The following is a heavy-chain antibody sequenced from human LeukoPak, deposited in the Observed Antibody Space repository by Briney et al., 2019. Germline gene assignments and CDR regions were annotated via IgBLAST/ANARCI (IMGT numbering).Heavy chain of an antibody. Sequence: ASVKVSCKASGYTFTSYGISWVRQAPGQGLEWMGWISAYNGNTNYARKLQGRVTMTTDTSTSTAYMELRSLRSDDTAVYYCARDFLGYCTNGVCSSQDYWGQGTLVTVSS. D-gene: IGHD2-8*01. CDR1: GYTFTSYG. CDR2: ISAYNGNT. V-gene: IGHV1-18*01. CDR3: ARDFLGYCTNGVCSSQDY. J-gene: IGHJ4*02.